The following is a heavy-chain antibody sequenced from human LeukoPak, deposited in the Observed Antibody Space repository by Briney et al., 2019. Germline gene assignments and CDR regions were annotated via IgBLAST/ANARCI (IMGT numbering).Heavy chain of an antibody. J-gene: IGHJ4*02. Sequence: GGFLRLSCAASGFTFDDFAMHWVRQVPGKGLEWVSGISWNGGSIGYADSVEGRFTISRDNAKNSVYLQMDSLRPEDTAFYFCAKDGTSVSRGREHYFDYWGQGTQVTVSS. CDR2: ISWNGGSI. CDR3: AKDGTSVSRGREHYFDY. CDR1: GFTFDDFA. D-gene: IGHD1/OR15-1a*01. V-gene: IGHV3-9*01.